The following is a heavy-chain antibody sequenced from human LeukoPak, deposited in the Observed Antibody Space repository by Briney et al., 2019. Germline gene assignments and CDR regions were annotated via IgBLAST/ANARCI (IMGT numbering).Heavy chain of an antibody. D-gene: IGHD6-6*01. CDR3: ASAIIAARPDYFDY. V-gene: IGHV1-69*02. Sequence: SVKVSCKASGGTFSSYTISWVRQAPGQGLEWMGRIIPILGIANYAQKFQGRVTITADKSTSTAYMELSSLRFEDTAVYYCASAIIAARPDYFDYWGQGTLVTVSS. CDR1: GGTFSSYT. J-gene: IGHJ4*02. CDR2: IIPILGIA.